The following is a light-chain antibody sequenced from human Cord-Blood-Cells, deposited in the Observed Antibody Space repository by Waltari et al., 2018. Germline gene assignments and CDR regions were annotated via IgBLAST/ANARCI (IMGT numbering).Light chain of an antibody. CDR3: QQSYSTPIT. J-gene: IGKJ5*01. V-gene: IGKV1-39*01. Sequence: DIQMTQSPSSLSASVGDRVTITCRASQSISSYLNWYEQKPGKAPKLLIYAASSLQSGVPSRFSGSGAGTDFTLTISSLQPEDFATYYCQQSYSTPITFGQETRLEI. CDR1: QSISSY. CDR2: AAS.